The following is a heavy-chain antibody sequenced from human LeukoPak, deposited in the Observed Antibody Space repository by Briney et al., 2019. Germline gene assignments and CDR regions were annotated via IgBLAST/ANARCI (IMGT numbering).Heavy chain of an antibody. CDR1: GYTFTGYY. Sequence: VGSVNVSCKASGYTFTGYYMHWVRQAPGQGLGWMGWINPNSGGTNYAQKFQGRVTMTRDTSISTAYMELSRLRSDDTAVYYCARVSSSSWYDFQHWGQGTLVTVSS. D-gene: IGHD6-13*01. CDR2: INPNSGGT. J-gene: IGHJ1*01. V-gene: IGHV1-2*02. CDR3: ARVSSSSWYDFQH.